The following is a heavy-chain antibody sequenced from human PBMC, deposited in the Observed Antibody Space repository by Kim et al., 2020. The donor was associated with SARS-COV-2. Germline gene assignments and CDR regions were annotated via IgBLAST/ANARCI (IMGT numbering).Heavy chain of an antibody. CDR3: ARDKSAWVVSTAGY. J-gene: IGHJ4*02. D-gene: IGHD2-8*02. Sequence: GGSLRLSCAASGFTFSSYALHWVRQAPGEGLEWVAVISYDGSNQYFADSVKGRFTISRDNSKSTLYLQMNSLRPEDTAVYYCARDKSAWVVSTAGYWGQGSPGTVSS. CDR1: GFTFSSYA. V-gene: IGHV3-30*04. CDR2: ISYDGSNQ.